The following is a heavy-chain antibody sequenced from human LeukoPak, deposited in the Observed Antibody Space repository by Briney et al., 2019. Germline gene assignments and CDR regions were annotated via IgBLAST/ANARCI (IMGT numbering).Heavy chain of an antibody. Sequence: GGSLRLSCAASGFTFSNYAMSWVRQAPGKGLEWVSAISGSGSLTYYADSVKGRFTISRDNAKNTLYLQMNSLRTEDTAIYYCARETPTRGEYYFDYWGQGILVTVSS. V-gene: IGHV3-23*01. CDR2: ISGSGSLT. CDR3: ARETPTRGEYYFDY. D-gene: IGHD6-6*01. J-gene: IGHJ4*02. CDR1: GFTFSNYA.